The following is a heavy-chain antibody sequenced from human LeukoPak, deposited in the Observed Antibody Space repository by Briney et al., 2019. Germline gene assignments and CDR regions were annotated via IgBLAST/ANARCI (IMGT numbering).Heavy chain of an antibody. CDR1: GLTFNNAW. D-gene: IGHD6-19*01. Sequence: GGSLRLSCTASGLTFNNAWMSWVRQAPEKGLEWVGRIKSKTDYGTTDYAAPVKGRFTISRDDSKNTLYLQMNSLKTEDTAVYYCTTAVAVAGSTYFGYWGQGTLVTVSS. J-gene: IGHJ4*02. V-gene: IGHV3-15*01. CDR2: IKSKTDYGTT. CDR3: TTAVAVAGSTYFGY.